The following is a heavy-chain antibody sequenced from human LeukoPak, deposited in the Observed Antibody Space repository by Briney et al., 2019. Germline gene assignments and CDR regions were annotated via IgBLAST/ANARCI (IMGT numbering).Heavy chain of an antibody. CDR1: GGSISSGDYY. D-gene: IGHD2-2*02. J-gene: IGHJ5*02. CDR2: IYYSGST. Sequence: SETLSLTCTVSGGSISSGDYYWSWIRQPPGKGLEWIGYIYYSGSTYYNPSLKSRVTISVDTSKNQFSLKLSSVTAADTAVYYCASNVVVPAAIPNWFDPWGQGTLVTVSS. V-gene: IGHV4-30-4*08. CDR3: ASNVVVPAAIPNWFDP.